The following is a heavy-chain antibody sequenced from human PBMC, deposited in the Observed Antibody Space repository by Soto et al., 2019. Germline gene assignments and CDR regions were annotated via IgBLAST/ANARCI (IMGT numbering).Heavy chain of an antibody. CDR1: GFTFSSYG. Sequence: QVQLVESGGGVVQPGRSLRLSCAASGFTFSSYGMHWVRQAPGKGLEWVAVISYDGSNKYYADSVKGRFTISRDNSKNTRYLQMNSRRAEDTAVYYCAKARDPLLGHFDYWGQGTLVAVSS. CDR3: AKARDPLLGHFDY. CDR2: ISYDGSNK. V-gene: IGHV3-30*18. J-gene: IGHJ4*02. D-gene: IGHD2-2*01.